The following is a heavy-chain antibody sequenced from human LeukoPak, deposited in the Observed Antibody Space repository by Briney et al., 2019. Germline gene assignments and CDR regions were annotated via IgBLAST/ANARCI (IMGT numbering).Heavy chain of an antibody. D-gene: IGHD1-20*01. CDR2: IIPIFGTA. Sequence: SVKVSCKASGGTFSSYAISWVRQAPGQGLEWMGGIIPIFGTANYAQKFQGRVTITADESTSTAYMELSSLRSEDTAAYYCAREPNWNPGASDIWGQGTMVTVSS. J-gene: IGHJ3*02. CDR1: GGTFSSYA. CDR3: AREPNWNPGASDI. V-gene: IGHV1-69*13.